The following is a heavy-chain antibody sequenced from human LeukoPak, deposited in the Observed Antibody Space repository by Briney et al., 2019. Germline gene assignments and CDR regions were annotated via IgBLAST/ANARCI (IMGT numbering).Heavy chain of an antibody. V-gene: IGHV4-59*01. Sequence: SETLSLTCTVSGGSISSYYWSWIRQPPGKGLEWIGYIYYNGDTNYNPSLKSRVTMSVDTSKNQFSLKLTSVTAADTAVYYCARGRGYSYGYGLDPWGQGTLVTVSS. D-gene: IGHD5-18*01. CDR3: ARGRGYSYGYGLDP. CDR2: IYYNGDT. J-gene: IGHJ5*02. CDR1: GGSISSYY.